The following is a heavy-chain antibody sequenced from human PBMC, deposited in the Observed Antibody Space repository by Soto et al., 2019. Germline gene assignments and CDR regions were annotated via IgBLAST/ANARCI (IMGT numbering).Heavy chain of an antibody. V-gene: IGHV4-59*01. Sequence: SETLCLTCRVSGGSISSFYWSWIRQPPGKGLEWIGDIHDSGSTNYNPSLKSRVSISVGTSEIQFSLRLRSVTAADTAVYYCARNVGGVDFDYWGQGTQVTVSS. CDR3: ARNVGGVDFDY. D-gene: IGHD1-26*01. CDR1: GGSISSFY. CDR2: IHDSGST. J-gene: IGHJ4*02.